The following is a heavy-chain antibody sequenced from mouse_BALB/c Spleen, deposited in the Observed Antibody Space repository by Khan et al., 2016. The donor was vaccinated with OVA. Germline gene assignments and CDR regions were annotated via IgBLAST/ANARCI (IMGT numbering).Heavy chain of an antibody. CDR3: ARSASYGNYVEAWFAY. V-gene: IGHV1-18*01. J-gene: IGHJ3*01. Sequence: EVQLQQSGPELVKPGGSMKISCKASGDSFTGYTMNWMKQSHGKNLEWIGLITPYNGGTSFNQKFKGKATLTVDKSSSTAYMELLSLTSEDSAVYYCARSASYGNYVEAWFAYWGQGTLVTVSA. CDR2: ITPYNGGT. D-gene: IGHD2-10*01. CDR1: GDSFTGYT.